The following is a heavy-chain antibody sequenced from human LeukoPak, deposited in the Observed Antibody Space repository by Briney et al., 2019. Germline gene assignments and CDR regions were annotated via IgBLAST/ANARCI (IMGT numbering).Heavy chain of an antibody. J-gene: IGHJ3*02. CDR1: GGSISSSNW. Sequence: KPSETLSLTCAVSGGSISSSNWWSWVRQPPGKGLEWIGEIYHSGSTNYNPSLKSRVTISVDTSKNQFSLKLSSVTAADTAVYYCASHPLVGATDDDAFDIWGQGTMVTVSS. V-gene: IGHV4-4*02. D-gene: IGHD1-26*01. CDR3: ASHPLVGATDDDAFDI. CDR2: IYHSGST.